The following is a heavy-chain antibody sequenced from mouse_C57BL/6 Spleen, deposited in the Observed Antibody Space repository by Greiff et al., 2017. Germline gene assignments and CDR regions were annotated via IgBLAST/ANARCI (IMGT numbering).Heavy chain of an antibody. D-gene: IGHD4-1*01. V-gene: IGHV1-52*01. Sequence: QVQLQQPGAELVRPGSSVKLSCNASGYTFTSYWMHWVQQRPIPGLEWLGNIDPSDSETHYNQKFKDKATLTVNKSSSTGSMQLSSLTSEDSAVYYCARYWDDYFDYWGQGTTLTVSS. CDR2: IDPSDSET. CDR1: GYTFTSYW. CDR3: ARYWDDYFDY. J-gene: IGHJ2*01.